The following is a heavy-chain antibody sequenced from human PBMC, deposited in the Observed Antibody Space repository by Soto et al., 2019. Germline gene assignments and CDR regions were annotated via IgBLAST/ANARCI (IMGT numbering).Heavy chain of an antibody. CDR2: IYPGDSDT. D-gene: IGHD2-15*01. V-gene: IGHV5-51*01. J-gene: IGHJ4*02. Sequence: PGESLKISCKGSGYSFTNYWIGWVRQMPGKGLEWMGIIYPGDSDTRYSPSFQGQVTISADKSISTAYLQWSSLKASDTAMYYCARQFCSGETCYSWLFDSWGQGTLVTVSS. CDR1: GYSFTNYW. CDR3: ARQFCSGETCYSWLFDS.